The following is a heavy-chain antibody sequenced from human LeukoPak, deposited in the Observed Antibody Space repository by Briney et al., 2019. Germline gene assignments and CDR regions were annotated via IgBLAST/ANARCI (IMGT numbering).Heavy chain of an antibody. CDR2: ISSSSSTI. J-gene: IGHJ6*03. V-gene: IGHV3-48*01. CDR1: GFTFSSYS. CDR3: AKDGQQWLVRLNYYYYYMDV. Sequence: GGSLRLSCAASGFTFSSYSMNWVRQAPGKGLEWVSYISSSSSTIYYADSVKGRFTISRDNAKNSLYLQMNSLRAEDTAVYYCAKDGQQWLVRLNYYYYYMDVWGKGTTVTVSS. D-gene: IGHD6-19*01.